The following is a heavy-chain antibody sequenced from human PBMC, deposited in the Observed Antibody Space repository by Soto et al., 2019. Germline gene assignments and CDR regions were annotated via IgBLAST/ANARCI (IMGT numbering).Heavy chain of an antibody. Sequence: PVVSLILSCAASGVTFIDYYMNWIRQAPGKGLEWVSFISISGSYTKYADSVKGRFTISIDNAKNSLVLQMNSLRAEDTAVYYCAREVVQDAIRATGFWGQGPMVTVSS. CDR2: ISISGSYT. CDR1: GVTFIDYY. D-gene: IGHD2-2*01. J-gene: IGHJ4*02. V-gene: IGHV3-11*06. CDR3: AREVVQDAIRATGF.